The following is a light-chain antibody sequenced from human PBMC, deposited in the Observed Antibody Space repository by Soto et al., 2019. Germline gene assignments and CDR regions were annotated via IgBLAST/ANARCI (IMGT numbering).Light chain of an antibody. V-gene: IGLV1-40*01. CDR3: QSYDSSLSRV. J-gene: IGLJ2*01. CDR1: SSNIGAGYD. CDR2: GNS. Sequence: QSVLTQPPPVSGAPGQSVTISCTGSSSNIGAGYDVHWYQQLPGTAPKLLIYGNSNRPSGVPDRFSGSKSGTLASLAITGLQAEDEADYYCQSYDSSLSRVFGGGTKLTVL.